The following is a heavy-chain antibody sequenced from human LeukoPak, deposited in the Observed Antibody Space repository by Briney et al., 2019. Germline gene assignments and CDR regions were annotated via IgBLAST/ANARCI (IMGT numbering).Heavy chain of an antibody. CDR3: AKELESSGYYYGGAFDI. J-gene: IGHJ3*02. Sequence: GGSLRLSCAASGFTFSSYGMHWVRQAPGKGLEWVAVIWYDGSNKYYADSVKGRFTISRDNSKNTLYLQMNSLRAEDTAVYYCAKELESSGYYYGGAFDIWGQGAMVTVSS. V-gene: IGHV3-33*06. CDR1: GFTFSSYG. D-gene: IGHD3-22*01. CDR2: IWYDGSNK.